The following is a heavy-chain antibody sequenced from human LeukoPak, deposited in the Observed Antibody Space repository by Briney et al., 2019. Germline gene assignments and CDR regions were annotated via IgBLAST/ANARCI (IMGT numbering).Heavy chain of an antibody. CDR1: GGSFSGYY. CDR2: INHSGST. J-gene: IGHJ6*03. CDR3: ARGLGSSGWPGNYYYYMDV. D-gene: IGHD6-19*01. Sequence: PSETLPLTCAVYGGSFSGYYWSWIRQPPGKGLEWIGEINHSGSTNYNPSLRSRVTISVDTSKNQFSLKLSSVTAADTAVYYCARGLGSSGWPGNYYYYMDVWGKGTTVTVSS. V-gene: IGHV4-34*01.